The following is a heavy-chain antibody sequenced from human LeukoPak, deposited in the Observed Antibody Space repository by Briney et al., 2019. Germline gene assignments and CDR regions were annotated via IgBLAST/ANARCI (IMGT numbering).Heavy chain of an antibody. V-gene: IGHV4-4*07. CDR3: ARERYDFWSGHDNGMDV. J-gene: IGHJ6*02. D-gene: IGHD3-3*01. CDR2: FYKGGST. Sequence: SETLSLTCSVSGGSITNYSWSWIRQPAGKGLEWIGRFYKGGSTKYNFSLKSRVTMSVDTSKNLFSLKLSSVAAADTAVYYCARERYDFWSGHDNGMDVWGQGTTVTVSS. CDR1: GGSITNYS.